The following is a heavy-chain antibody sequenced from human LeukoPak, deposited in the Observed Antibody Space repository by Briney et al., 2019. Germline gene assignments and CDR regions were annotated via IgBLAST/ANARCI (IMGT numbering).Heavy chain of an antibody. CDR2: MSVYNGNT. V-gene: IGHV1-18*01. D-gene: IGHD6-25*01. CDR1: GYTFTSHG. J-gene: IGHJ4*02. Sequence: ASVKVSCKASGYTFTSHGISWVPQAPGQGLEWLGWMSVYNGNTNYAQKLQGRVAMTIDTSTSTAYMELRSLRSDDTALYYCARGPRDPSGYFDYWGQGTLVTVSS. CDR3: ARGPRDPSGYFDY.